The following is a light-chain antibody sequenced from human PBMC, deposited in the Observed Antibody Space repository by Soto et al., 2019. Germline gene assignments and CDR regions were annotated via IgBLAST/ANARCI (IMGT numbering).Light chain of an antibody. V-gene: IGKV1-5*03. Sequence: DIQMTQSPSTLSASVGDRVTITCRASQSITRSLAWYQQKPGKAPKLLIYKASSLESGVPSRFSGSGSGTEFTLTISSLQPDDFATYYCQQYNSYQFTFGPGTKVDVK. CDR1: QSITRS. J-gene: IGKJ3*01. CDR2: KAS. CDR3: QQYNSYQFT.